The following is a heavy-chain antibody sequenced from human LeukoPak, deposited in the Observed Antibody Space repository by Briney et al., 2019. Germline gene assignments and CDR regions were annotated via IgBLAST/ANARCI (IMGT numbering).Heavy chain of an antibody. CDR2: IKEDGSEK. J-gene: IGHJ4*02. CDR3: TRQYTGSFLFFDY. CDR1: GFTFSSYW. Sequence: GGSLRLSCAASGFTFSSYWMSWVRQAPGKGLEWVANIKEDGSEKKFVDSVKGRFVISRDNAKRSLYLQINSLRAEDTAVYYCTRQYTGSFLFFDYWGQGTLVTVSS. V-gene: IGHV3-7*01. D-gene: IGHD1-26*01.